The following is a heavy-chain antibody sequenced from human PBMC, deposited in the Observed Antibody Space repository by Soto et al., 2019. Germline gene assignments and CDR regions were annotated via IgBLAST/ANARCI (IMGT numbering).Heavy chain of an antibody. V-gene: IGHV4-59*01. Sequence: PSETLSLTCTVSGGSISSYYWSWIRQPPGKGLEWVGYIYYSGSTNYNPSLKSRVTISVDTSKKQFSLKLSSVTAADTAVYYCARDMVRGVNGMDVWGQGTTVTVSS. D-gene: IGHD3-10*01. CDR2: IYYSGST. CDR3: ARDMVRGVNGMDV. CDR1: GGSISSYY. J-gene: IGHJ6*02.